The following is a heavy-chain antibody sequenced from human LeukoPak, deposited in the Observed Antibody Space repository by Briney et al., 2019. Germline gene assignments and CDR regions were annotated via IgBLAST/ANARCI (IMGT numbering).Heavy chain of an antibody. D-gene: IGHD5-18*01. CDR1: GYSFTSYW. J-gene: IGHJ5*02. CDR2: IDTSDSYT. Sequence: NRGESLNISCKGSGYSFTSYWIAWVRQMPGKGLEWMGRIDTSDSYTNYSPSFQGHVTISADKSISTAYLQWSSLKASDTAMYYCARHNGYSYWFDPWGQGTLVTVSS. V-gene: IGHV5-10-1*01. CDR3: ARHNGYSYWFDP.